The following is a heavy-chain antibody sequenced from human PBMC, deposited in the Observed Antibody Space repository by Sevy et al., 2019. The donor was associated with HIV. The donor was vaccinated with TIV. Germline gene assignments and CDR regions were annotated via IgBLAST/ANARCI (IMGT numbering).Heavy chain of an antibody. V-gene: IGHV3-23*01. CDR3: ARXGCTXPXDX. D-gene: IGHD2-8*01. Sequence: GGSLRLSCAVSXXXFNIYSMSWVRQAPGKGLEWVSTLSFGCGKINYADSVKGRFIISRDDSKNTLYLQMNSLRAEDTAVYFCARXGCTXPXDXXXQGTLVTXSS. J-gene: IGHJ4*02. CDR1: XXXFNIYS. CDR2: LSFGCGKI.